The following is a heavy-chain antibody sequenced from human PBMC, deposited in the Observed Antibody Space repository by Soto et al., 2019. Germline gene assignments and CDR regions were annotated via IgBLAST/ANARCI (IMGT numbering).Heavy chain of an antibody. CDR1: GYSFTSYW. V-gene: IGHV5-51*01. CDR3: ARRMGYCSSTSCSYYYYGMDV. Sequence: GESLKISCKGSGYSFTSYWIGWVRQMPGKGLEWMGIIYPGDSDTRYSPPFQGQVTISADKSISTAYLQWSSLKASDTAMYYCARRMGYCSSTSCSYYYYGMDVWGQGTTVTVSS. D-gene: IGHD2-2*01. CDR2: IYPGDSDT. J-gene: IGHJ6*02.